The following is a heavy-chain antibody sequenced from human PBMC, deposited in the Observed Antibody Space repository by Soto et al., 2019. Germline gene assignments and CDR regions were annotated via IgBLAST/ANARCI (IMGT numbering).Heavy chain of an antibody. CDR3: AHMRDSGLYVMDV. CDR1: GFSLNAIGVG. J-gene: IGHJ6*02. V-gene: IGHV2-5*01. D-gene: IGHD3-3*01. CDR2: IFWNDDK. Sequence: QITLKESGPSLVKPTQTLTLTCSFSGFSLNAIGVGVGWIRQPPGEALEWLALIFWNDDKRYSPALNNRLTITTDTSKNQLVLTMTKMDPVDTGTYYWAHMRDSGLYVMDVWGQGTTVTVSS.